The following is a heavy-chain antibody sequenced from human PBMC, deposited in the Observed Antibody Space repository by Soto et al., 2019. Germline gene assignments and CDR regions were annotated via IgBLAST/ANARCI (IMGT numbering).Heavy chain of an antibody. CDR2: IHTGGTT. J-gene: IGHJ4*02. Sequence: ESGGGLIQPGESLRLSCAASGFTVSSNYMSWVRQAPGKGLEWVSIIHTGGTTYYADSVKGRFTISRDNSKNTLYLQMNSLRAEDTAVYYCARDQIFDYWGQGTLVTVSS. V-gene: IGHV3-53*01. CDR1: GFTVSSNY. CDR3: ARDQIFDY.